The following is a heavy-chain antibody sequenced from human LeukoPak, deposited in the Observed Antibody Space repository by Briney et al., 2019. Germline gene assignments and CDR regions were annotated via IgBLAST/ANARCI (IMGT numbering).Heavy chain of an antibody. V-gene: IGHV3-53*01. J-gene: IGHJ4*02. CDR3: AKENGGNSYDY. CDR1: GFIVSSKY. CDR2: IYGSGST. D-gene: IGHD4-23*01. Sequence: PGGSLRLSCVASGFIVSSKYMSWVRQAPGKGLEWVSVIYGSGSTYYADSVKGRFTISRDNSKNTVYLQMNSLRAEDTAVYYCAKENGGNSYDYWGQGTLVTVSS.